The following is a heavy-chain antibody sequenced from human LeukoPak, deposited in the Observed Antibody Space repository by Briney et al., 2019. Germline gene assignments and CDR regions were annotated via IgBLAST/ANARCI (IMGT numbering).Heavy chain of an antibody. D-gene: IGHD3-3*01. J-gene: IGHJ4*02. V-gene: IGHV3-15*01. Sequence: GGSLRLSCAASGFTFSNAWMSWVRQAPGKGLEWVGRIKSKTDGGTTDYAAPVKGRFTISRDDSKNTLYLQMSSLKTEDTAVYYCTTDPPITIFGVVTRPFDYWGQGTLVTVSS. CDR1: GFTFSNAW. CDR3: TTDPPITIFGVVTRPFDY. CDR2: IKSKTDGGTT.